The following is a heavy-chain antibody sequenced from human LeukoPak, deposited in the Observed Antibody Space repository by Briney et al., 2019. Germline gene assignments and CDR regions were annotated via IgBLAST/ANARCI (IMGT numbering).Heavy chain of an antibody. D-gene: IGHD4-23*01. CDR1: GYGFSIYW. Sequence: PRESLTISGMCSGYGFSIYWIGWVRPTPPQGLEYNGLVCSGDYDTRYSQYFQGQVTISADKSITTAYLQWSSLKASDTAMYYCARHTTVGGSLRFDYWGQGTLVSVSS. CDR3: ARHTTVGGSLRFDY. V-gene: IGHV5-51*01. J-gene: IGHJ4*02. CDR2: VCSGDYDT.